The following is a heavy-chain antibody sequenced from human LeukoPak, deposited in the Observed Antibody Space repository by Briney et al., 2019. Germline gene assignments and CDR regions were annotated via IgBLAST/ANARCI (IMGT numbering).Heavy chain of an antibody. J-gene: IGHJ4*02. CDR2: IYFTGYT. CDR1: GDSISSSGYY. CDR3: AREVYCGGDCYSTFDY. D-gene: IGHD2-21*02. V-gene: IGHV4-39*07. Sequence: SETLSLTCTVSGDSISSSGYYWGWIRQPPGKGLEWIGGIYFTGYTLSNPSLKSRVTMSLDTSKNQFSLMLNSMTAADTALYYCAREVYCGGDCYSTFDYWGQGTLVTVSS.